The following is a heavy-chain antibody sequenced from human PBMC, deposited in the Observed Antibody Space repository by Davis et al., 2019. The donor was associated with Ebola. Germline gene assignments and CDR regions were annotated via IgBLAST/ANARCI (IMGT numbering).Heavy chain of an antibody. J-gene: IGHJ4*02. CDR3: ARIVPDWYDSSGYSRNGRFDY. CDR1: GFSFSTYT. D-gene: IGHD3-22*01. V-gene: IGHV3-21*01. CDR2: ISISSAFI. Sequence: GESLKISCAASGFSFSTYTMTLVRQAPGKGLEWVSSISISSAFIYYADSVKGRFTVSRDNAQNSLSLQMNSLRAEDTAVYYCARIVPDWYDSSGYSRNGRFDYWGQGTLLTVSS.